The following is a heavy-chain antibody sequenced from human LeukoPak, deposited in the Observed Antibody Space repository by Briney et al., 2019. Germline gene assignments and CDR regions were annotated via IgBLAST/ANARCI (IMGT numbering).Heavy chain of an antibody. CDR1: GYTFTSYY. Sequence: ASVKVSCKSSGYTFTSYYMHWVRQAPGQGLEWMGIINPSGGSTSNAQKIQGRVTMTRDMSTSTVYMELSSLRSEDTAVYYCARDSNVYFDYWGQGTLVTVSS. V-gene: IGHV1-46*01. CDR2: INPSGGST. CDR3: ARDSNVYFDY. J-gene: IGHJ4*02.